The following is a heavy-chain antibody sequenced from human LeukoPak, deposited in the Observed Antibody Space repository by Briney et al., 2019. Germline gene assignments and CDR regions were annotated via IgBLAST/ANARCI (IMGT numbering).Heavy chain of an antibody. J-gene: IGHJ5*02. Sequence: SETLSLTCTVSGGSISSYYWSWIRQPPGKGLEWIGYIYCSGSTNYNPSLKSRVTISVDTSKNQFSLKLSSVTAADTAVYYCARDDAHAWFDPWGQGTLVTVSS. CDR2: IYCSGST. V-gene: IGHV4-59*01. CDR1: GGSISSYY. D-gene: IGHD2-2*01. CDR3: ARDDAHAWFDP.